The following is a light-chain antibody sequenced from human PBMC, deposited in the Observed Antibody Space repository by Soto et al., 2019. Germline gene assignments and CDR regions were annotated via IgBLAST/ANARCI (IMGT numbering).Light chain of an antibody. V-gene: IGLV2-14*01. CDR3: SSYTSSSTRV. CDR1: SSDVGGYNY. J-gene: IGLJ3*02. CDR2: EVS. Sequence: QSALTQPASVSGSPGQSITISCTGTSSDVGGYNYVSWYQQHPGKAPKLMIYEVSNRPSGVSNRFSGSKSGNTASLTISGHQAEDEADYYCSSYTSSSTRVFGGGTKRTVL.